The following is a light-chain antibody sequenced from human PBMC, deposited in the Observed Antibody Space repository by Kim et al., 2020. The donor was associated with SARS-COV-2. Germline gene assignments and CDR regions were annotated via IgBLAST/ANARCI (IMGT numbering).Light chain of an antibody. V-gene: IGLV6-57*02. CDR1: SGSIASNY. CDR3: QSYDSTTLWV. Sequence: KQVTISYTGRSGSIASNYVKWYQPRPGSAPTTVIYGHNQRPSGVPDRFSGSSDSSSHSASLTISRLTTEDEADYYCQSYDSTTLWVFGGGTQLTVL. J-gene: IGLJ3*02. CDR2: GHN.